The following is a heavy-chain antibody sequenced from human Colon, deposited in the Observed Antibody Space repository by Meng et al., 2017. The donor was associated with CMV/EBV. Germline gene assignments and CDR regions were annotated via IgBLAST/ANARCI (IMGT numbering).Heavy chain of an antibody. CDR3: ARSTSHLWLDS. CDR2: VYYSGST. J-gene: IGHJ4*02. D-gene: IGHD2/OR15-2a*01. CDR1: GGSISPLY. Sequence: LTCTVSGGSISPLYWSWIRQPPGKTLEWIGYVYYSGSTNYNPSLKSRVTISLDTSKNQFSLKLSSVTAADTAVYYCARSTSHLWLDSWSQGSLVTVSS. V-gene: IGHV4-59*11.